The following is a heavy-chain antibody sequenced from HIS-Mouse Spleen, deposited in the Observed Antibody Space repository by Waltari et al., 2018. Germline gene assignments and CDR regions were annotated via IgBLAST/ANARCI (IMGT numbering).Heavy chain of an antibody. J-gene: IGHJ3*02. CDR3: ARWEKLVLFDAFDI. CDR1: GYTFTGDD. D-gene: IGHD6-6*01. CDR2: INPDSGGP. Sequence: QVQQVQSGAEVKKPGASVKVSCKASGYTFTGDDMHWVRQASGQGLEGMGWINPDSGGPNYAQKFQGRVTMTRDTSISTADMELRRLRSDDTAVYYCARWEKLVLFDAFDIWGQGTMVTVSS. V-gene: IGHV1-2*02.